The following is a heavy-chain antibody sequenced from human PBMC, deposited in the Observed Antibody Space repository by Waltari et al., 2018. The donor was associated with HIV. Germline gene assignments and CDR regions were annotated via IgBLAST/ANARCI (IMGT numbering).Heavy chain of an antibody. Sequence: EVQLVESGGGLVQPGGSLRLSCAASGFTFSSYWMSWVRQAPGKGLAFVAKIKQDGSEKSYVDSVKGRFTISRDNAKNSLYLQMNNLRAEDTAVYYCARLRGGYDFDYWGQGTLVTVSS. J-gene: IGHJ4*02. CDR2: IKQDGSEK. CDR3: ARLRGGYDFDY. CDR1: GFTFSSYW. D-gene: IGHD5-12*01. V-gene: IGHV3-7*01.